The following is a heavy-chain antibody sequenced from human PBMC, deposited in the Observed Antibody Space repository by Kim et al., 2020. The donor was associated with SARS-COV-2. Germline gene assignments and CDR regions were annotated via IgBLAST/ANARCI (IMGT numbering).Heavy chain of an antibody. CDR3: ARIAAAGPRWFDP. J-gene: IGHJ5*02. D-gene: IGHD6-13*01. V-gene: IGHV6-1*01. Sequence: YAVSVKSRITINPDTSKNQCSLQLNSVTPEDTAVYYCARIAAAGPRWFDPWGQGTLVTVSS.